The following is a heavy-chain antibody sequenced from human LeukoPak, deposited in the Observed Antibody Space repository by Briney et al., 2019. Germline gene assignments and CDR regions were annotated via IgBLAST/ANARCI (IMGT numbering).Heavy chain of an antibody. CDR2: ISAYNGNT. V-gene: IGHV1-18*01. CDR3: ARDYPGYCSSTSCYRPVDY. D-gene: IGHD2-2*02. CDR1: GYTFTSYG. Sequence: ASVKVSCKASGYTFTSYGISWVRQAPGQGLEWMGWISAYNGNTNYAQKFQGRVTMTTDTSTSTAYMELRSLRSDDTALYYCARDYPGYCSSTSCYRPVDYWGQGTLVTVFS. J-gene: IGHJ4*02.